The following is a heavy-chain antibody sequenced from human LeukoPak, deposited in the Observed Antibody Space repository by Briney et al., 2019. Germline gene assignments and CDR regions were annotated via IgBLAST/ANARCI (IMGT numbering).Heavy chain of an antibody. D-gene: IGHD1-7*01. Sequence: SETLSLTCTVSGGSISSGYYWGWIRQPPGKGLEWIGSIYHSGSTYYNPSLKSRVTISVDTSKNQFSLKLSSVTAADTAVYYCARGGTYNNWNYDFDYWGQGTLVAVSS. CDR1: GGSISSGYY. CDR3: ARGGTYNNWNYDFDY. J-gene: IGHJ4*02. V-gene: IGHV4-38-2*02. CDR2: IYHSGST.